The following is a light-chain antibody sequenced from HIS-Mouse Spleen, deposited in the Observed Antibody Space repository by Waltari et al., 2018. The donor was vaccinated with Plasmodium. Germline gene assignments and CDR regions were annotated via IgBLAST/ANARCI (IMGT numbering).Light chain of an antibody. J-gene: IGLJ1*01. V-gene: IGLV2-14*03. Sequence: QSALTHPASVSGSPGQSITISFTGPRSDVGGYPDVPWYQQHPGKAPKLMIYDVSNRPSGVSNRFSGSKSGNTASLTISGLQAEDEADYYCSSYTSSSTLNYVFGTGTKVTVL. CDR3: SSYTSSSTLNYV. CDR1: RSDVGGYPD. CDR2: DVS.